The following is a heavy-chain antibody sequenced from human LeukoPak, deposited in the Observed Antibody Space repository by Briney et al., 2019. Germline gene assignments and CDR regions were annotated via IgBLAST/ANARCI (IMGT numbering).Heavy chain of an antibody. D-gene: IGHD3-16*01. V-gene: IGHV5-51*01. CDR1: GYRFTTYW. Sequence: GESLKISCKGSGYRFTTYWIGWVRQMPGKGLEWMGIIYPGDSDTRYSPSFQGQVTISADKSISTAYLQWISLKASDTAMYYCANGLKPYYFDYWGQGTLVTVSS. CDR2: IYPGDSDT. J-gene: IGHJ4*02. CDR3: ANGLKPYYFDY.